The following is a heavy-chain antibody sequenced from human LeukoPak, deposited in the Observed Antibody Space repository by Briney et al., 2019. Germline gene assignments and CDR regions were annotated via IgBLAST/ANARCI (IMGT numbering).Heavy chain of an antibody. D-gene: IGHD6-19*01. Sequence: ASVKVSCKASGYTFTRYGISWVRQAPGQGLEWMGWINPNSGGTNYAQKFQGRVTMTRDTSISTAYMELSRLRSDDTAVYYCARYSSGWYGGRWFDPWGQGTLVTVSS. CDR1: GYTFTRYG. CDR2: INPNSGGT. J-gene: IGHJ5*02. V-gene: IGHV1-2*02. CDR3: ARYSSGWYGGRWFDP.